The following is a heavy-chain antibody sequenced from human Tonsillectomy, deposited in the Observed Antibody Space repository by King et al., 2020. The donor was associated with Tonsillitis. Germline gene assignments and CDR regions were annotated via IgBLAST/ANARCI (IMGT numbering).Heavy chain of an antibody. CDR2: ISYDESRE. Sequence: VQLVESGGGVVQPGRSLRLSCVASGFTFSSYGVHWVRQAPGRGLEWVAVISYDESREHYLDSVKGRFTISRDNSKNTLYLQMNSLRGEDTAVYYCERGRWYSSGWGKDYCGQGTLVTASS. CDR3: ERGRWYSSGWGKDY. V-gene: IGHV3-30*19. D-gene: IGHD6-19*01. J-gene: IGHJ4*02. CDR1: GFTFSSYG.